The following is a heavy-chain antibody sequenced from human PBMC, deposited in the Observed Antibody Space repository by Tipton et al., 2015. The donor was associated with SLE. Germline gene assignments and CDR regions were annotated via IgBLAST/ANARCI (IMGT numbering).Heavy chain of an antibody. J-gene: IGHJ5*02. CDR1: GGSVSSSSYY. D-gene: IGHD2-8*01. CDR2: LDYSGKT. CDR3: ARHDTNYGRNWFDP. V-gene: IGHV4-39*01. Sequence: GLVKPSETLSLICAVYGGSVSSSSYYWDWIRQPPGKGLEWIGSLDYSGKTYYIPSLQSRVTMSVDTSKNHFSLKLSSVTAADTAVYYCARHDTNYGRNWFDPWGQGTLVTVSS.